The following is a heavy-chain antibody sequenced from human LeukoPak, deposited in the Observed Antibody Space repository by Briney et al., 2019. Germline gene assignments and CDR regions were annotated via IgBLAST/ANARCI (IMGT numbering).Heavy chain of an antibody. CDR3: ARGECSGGSCLSMFDY. V-gene: IGHV3-33*01. Sequence: PSGTLSLTCTASGGTFSSYGLHWIRQAPGKGLEWVGVICYDGSNKYYAESVKGRFTISRDNSKNTLSLQMNSLRAEDTAVDYCARGECSGGSCLSMFDYWGEGSMVIVSS. D-gene: IGHD2-15*01. CDR1: GGTFSSYG. J-gene: IGHJ4*02. CDR2: ICYDGSNK.